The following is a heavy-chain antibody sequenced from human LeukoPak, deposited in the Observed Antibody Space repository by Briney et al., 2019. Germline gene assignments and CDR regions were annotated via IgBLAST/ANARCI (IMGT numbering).Heavy chain of an antibody. Sequence: GGSLRLSCAASGFTFSGYWMHWVRQAPGKGLEWVANIKQDGSVKYYVDSVKGRFTISRDNAENSLFPQMNSLRAEDTAVYYCARDSLTTAILWGQGTLVTVSS. J-gene: IGHJ4*02. D-gene: IGHD2-2*02. CDR3: ARDSLTTAIL. V-gene: IGHV3-7*03. CDR1: GFTFSGYW. CDR2: IKQDGSVK.